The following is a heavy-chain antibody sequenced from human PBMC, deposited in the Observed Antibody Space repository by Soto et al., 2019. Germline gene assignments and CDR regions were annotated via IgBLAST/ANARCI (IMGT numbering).Heavy chain of an antibody. CDR1: GGSISSSSYY. CDR3: ARLKLEPALYYFDY. J-gene: IGHJ4*02. Sequence: QLQLQESGPGLVKPSETLSLTCTVSGGSISSSSYYWGWIRQPPGKGLEWIGSIYYSGSTYYNPSLKSRVTIPEDTSKNQFSLKRSSVTAADTAVYYCARLKLEPALYYFDYGGQGTLVTVSS. V-gene: IGHV4-39*01. D-gene: IGHD1-1*01. CDR2: IYYSGST.